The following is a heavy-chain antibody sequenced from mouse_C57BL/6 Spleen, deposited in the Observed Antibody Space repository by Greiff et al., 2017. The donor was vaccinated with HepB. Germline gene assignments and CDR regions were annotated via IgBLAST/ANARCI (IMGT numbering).Heavy chain of an antibody. CDR3: ARAATVVAGGWYFDV. J-gene: IGHJ1*03. V-gene: IGHV1-76*01. CDR2: IYPGSGNT. CDR1: GYTFTDYY. Sequence: QVHVKQSGAELVRPGASVKLSCKASGYTFTDYYINWVKQRPGQGLEWIARIYPGSGNTYYNEKFKGKATLTAEKSSSTAYMQLSSLTSEDSAVYFCARAATVVAGGWYFDVWGTGTTVTVSS. D-gene: IGHD1-1*01.